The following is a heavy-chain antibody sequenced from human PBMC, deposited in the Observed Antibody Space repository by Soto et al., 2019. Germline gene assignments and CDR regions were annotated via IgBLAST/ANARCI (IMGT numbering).Heavy chain of an antibody. CDR1: GFTFSNAW. V-gene: IGHV3-15*01. D-gene: IGHD5-12*01. CDR2: IKSKTDGGTT. CDR3: TTDPSIAGSGYDPYYYYYYMDV. J-gene: IGHJ6*03. Sequence: GGSLRLSCAASGFTFSNAWMSWVRQAPGEGLEWVGRIKSKTDGGTTDYAAPVKGRFTISRDDSKNTLYLQMNSLKTEDTAVYYCTTDPSIAGSGYDPYYYYYYMDVWGKGTTVTVSS.